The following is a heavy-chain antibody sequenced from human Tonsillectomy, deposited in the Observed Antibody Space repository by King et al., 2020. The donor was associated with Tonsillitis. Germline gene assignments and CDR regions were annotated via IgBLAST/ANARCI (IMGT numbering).Heavy chain of an antibody. CDR1: GYTFTSYH. D-gene: IGHD1-26*01. V-gene: IGHV1-46*01. J-gene: IGHJ4*02. CDR2: INPSGGST. CDR3: ARDGASYLSKY. Sequence: QLVQSGAEVKKPGASVKVSCKASGYTFTSYHVHWVRQAPGQGLEWLGIINPSGGSTGSSQKFQGRVTMTRDTSTSTVYMELSSLTSEDTAVYYCARDGASYLSKYWGQGTLVTVSS.